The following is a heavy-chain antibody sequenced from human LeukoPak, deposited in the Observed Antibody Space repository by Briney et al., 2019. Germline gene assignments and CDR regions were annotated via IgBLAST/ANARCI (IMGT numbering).Heavy chain of an antibody. Sequence: GGSLRLSCAASGFTFSSYGMHWVRQAPGKGLEWVAFIRYDGSNKYYADSVKGRFTISRDNSKSTLYLQMNSLRAEDTAVYYCAKDSDSGSYYFDYWGQGTLVTVSS. J-gene: IGHJ4*02. CDR1: GFTFSSYG. D-gene: IGHD1-26*01. CDR2: IRYDGSNK. V-gene: IGHV3-30*02. CDR3: AKDSDSGSYYFDY.